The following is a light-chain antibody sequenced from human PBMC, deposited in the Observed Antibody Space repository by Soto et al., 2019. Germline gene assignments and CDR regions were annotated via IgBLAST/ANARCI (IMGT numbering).Light chain of an antibody. CDR3: QQSYSAPFN. V-gene: IGKV1-39*01. CDR2: AAS. CDR1: QSISRY. J-gene: IGKJ5*01. Sequence: DIQMTQSPSSLSASVGDRVTITCRASQSISRYLNWSQQKPREAPKLLIAAASGLQSGVPSRFSGSGSGTAFTLTISSLQPDDFATYYCQQSYSAPFNFGQGTRLGIK.